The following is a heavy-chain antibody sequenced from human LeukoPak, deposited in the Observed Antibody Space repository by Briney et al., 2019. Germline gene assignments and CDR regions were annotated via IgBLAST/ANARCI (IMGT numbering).Heavy chain of an antibody. Sequence: GGSLRLSCAASGFTFSRFWMSWVRQAPGKGLEWVANIKQDGSEKYYVDSVKGRFTIPRDNARNSLYLQMNSLRAEDTAVFYCARDGTYTDYDPDFDIWGQGTLVTVSS. D-gene: IGHD5-12*01. CDR3: ARDGTYTDYDPDFDI. CDR1: GFTFSRFW. CDR2: IKQDGSEK. V-gene: IGHV3-7*04. J-gene: IGHJ4*02.